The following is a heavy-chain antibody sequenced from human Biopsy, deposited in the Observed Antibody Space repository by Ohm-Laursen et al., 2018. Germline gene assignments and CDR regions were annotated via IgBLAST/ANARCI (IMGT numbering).Heavy chain of an antibody. CDR3: ARDRIAYCTATSCDNFGLDV. Sequence: TLSLTCTVSSASINLYYWGWIRQSPGKGLEWIGYINHSGHTNYNPSLKSRLTMSVDTSKNQFSLKLTSVTAADTAVYYCARDRIAYCTATSCDNFGLDVWGQGTTVTVSS. CDR1: SASINLYY. CDR2: INHSGHT. D-gene: IGHD2-8*02. V-gene: IGHV4-59*01. J-gene: IGHJ6*02.